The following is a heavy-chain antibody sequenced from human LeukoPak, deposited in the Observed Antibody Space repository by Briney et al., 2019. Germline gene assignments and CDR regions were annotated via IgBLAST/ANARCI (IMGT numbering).Heavy chain of an antibody. J-gene: IGHJ6*02. Sequence: SETLSLTCTVSGGSISSSSYYWGWIRQPPGKGLEWIGSIYYSGSTYYNPSLKSRVTISVDTSKNQFSLKLSSVTAADTAVYYCAREGYCSSTSRYASYYYYGMDVWGQGTTVTVSS. V-gene: IGHV4-39*01. CDR2: IYYSGST. CDR3: AREGYCSSTSRYASYYYYGMDV. D-gene: IGHD2-2*01. CDR1: GGSISSSSYY.